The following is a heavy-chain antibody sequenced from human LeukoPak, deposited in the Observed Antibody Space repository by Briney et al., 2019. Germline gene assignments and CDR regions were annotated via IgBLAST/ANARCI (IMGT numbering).Heavy chain of an antibody. V-gene: IGHV4-38-2*01. CDR3: ARHMTTDMLDAFDI. CDR2: IFHSGST. Sequence: SETLSLTCAVSGYSISSGSYWSWIRQFPGKGLEWIGSIFHSGSTYDTPSLKSRVTTSVDASKNHFSLTLSSVTAADTAVYHCARHMTTDMLDAFDIWGQGTMVIISS. CDR1: GYSISSGSY. J-gene: IGHJ3*02. D-gene: IGHD3-10*02.